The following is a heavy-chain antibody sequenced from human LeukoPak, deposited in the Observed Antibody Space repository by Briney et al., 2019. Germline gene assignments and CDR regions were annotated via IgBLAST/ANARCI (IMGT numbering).Heavy chain of an antibody. D-gene: IGHD3-22*01. J-gene: IGHJ4*02. Sequence: GGSLRLSCAASGFTFSSYWMSWVRQAPGKGLEWVSSISSSSSYIYYADSVKGRFTISKDNAKNSLYLQMNSLRAEDTAVYYCARGGSDYYDSSGYYPFGYWGQGTLVTVSS. CDR1: GFTFSSYW. V-gene: IGHV3-21*01. CDR2: ISSSSSYI. CDR3: ARGGSDYYDSSGYYPFGY.